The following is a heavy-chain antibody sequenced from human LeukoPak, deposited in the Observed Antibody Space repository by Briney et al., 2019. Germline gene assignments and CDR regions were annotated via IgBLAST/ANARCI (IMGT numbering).Heavy chain of an antibody. CDR2: IYPGDSDT. CDR3: ARYPSFNHESYYFDY. D-gene: IGHD1-14*01. CDR1: GYSFTSYW. V-gene: IGHV5-51*01. J-gene: IGHJ4*02. Sequence: GESLQISCKGSGYSFTSYWIGWVRQMPGKGLEWMGIIYPGDSDTRYSPSFQGQVTISADKSISTAYLQWSSLKASDTAMYYCARYPSFNHESYYFDYWGQGTLVTVSS.